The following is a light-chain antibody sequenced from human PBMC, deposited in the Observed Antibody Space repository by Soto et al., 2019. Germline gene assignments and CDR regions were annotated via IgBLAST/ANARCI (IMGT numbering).Light chain of an antibody. CDR1: ESIGRS. CDR2: DAS. Sequence: IVLTQSPVSLSLSPGERATLSCRASESIGRSLAWYQQRPGQAPRLLIHDASNRATGIPDRFSGSGSGTDFTLTISRLEPEDFAVYYCLQRSDWRTFGRGTKVEIK. V-gene: IGKV3-11*01. J-gene: IGKJ1*01. CDR3: LQRSDWRT.